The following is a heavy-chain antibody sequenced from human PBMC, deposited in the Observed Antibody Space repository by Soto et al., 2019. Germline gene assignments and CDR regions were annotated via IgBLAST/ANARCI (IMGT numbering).Heavy chain of an antibody. Sequence: QVQLVASGGGVVQPGTSLRLSCEASGFTFSDHAMHWVRQAPGKGLEWVAVVWFDGGNKFYTDSVKGRFTISRDNSKNTLFLQMTSQRVVDTAVYYCASARAGDYTLYHYYTMDVWGQWTPVTVSS. V-gene: IGHV3-33*01. D-gene: IGHD4-17*01. J-gene: IGHJ6*02. CDR1: GFTFSDHA. CDR2: VWFDGGNK. CDR3: ASARAGDYTLYHYYTMDV.